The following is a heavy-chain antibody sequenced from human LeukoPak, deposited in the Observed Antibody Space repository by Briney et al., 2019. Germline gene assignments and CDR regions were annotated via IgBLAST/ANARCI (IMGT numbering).Heavy chain of an antibody. D-gene: IGHD3-10*01. CDR1: GFTFSSYG. CDR2: IRYDGSNK. Sequence: GGSLRLTCAASGFTFSSYGMHWVRQAPGKGLEWVAFIRYDGSNKYYNADSVKGRFTISRDNSKNTLYLQMNSLRAEDTAVYYCAKDPRITMVRGVIHWGQGTLVTVSS. V-gene: IGHV3-30*02. CDR3: AKDPRITMVRGVIH. J-gene: IGHJ4*02.